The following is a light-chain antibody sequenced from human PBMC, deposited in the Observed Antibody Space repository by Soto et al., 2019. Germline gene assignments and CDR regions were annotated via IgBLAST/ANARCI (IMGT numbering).Light chain of an antibody. CDR3: HQYNNWPLT. J-gene: IGKJ4*01. CDR1: QNIRNN. Sequence: EIVMTQSPATLSVSPGESSTLSCRSSQNIRNNLAWYQQKPGQAPRLLFSDTSTRATTVPARFNGSGSGTEFSLAISNLQSEDFAVYYCHQYNNWPLTFGEGTKVDIK. V-gene: IGKV3-15*01. CDR2: DTS.